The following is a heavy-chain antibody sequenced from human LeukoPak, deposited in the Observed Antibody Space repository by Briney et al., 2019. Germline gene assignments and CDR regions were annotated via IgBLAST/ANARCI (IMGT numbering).Heavy chain of an antibody. V-gene: IGHV7-4-1*02. Sequence: ASVKVSCKASGYTFTSYAMNWVRQAPGQGLEWMGWINTATGNPTYAQGFTGRFVFSLDTSVSTAYLQISSLKAEDTAVYYCARGTGELLATPIDYWGQGTLLTVSS. D-gene: IGHD1-26*01. CDR1: GYTFTSYA. CDR2: INTATGNP. CDR3: ARGTGELLATPIDY. J-gene: IGHJ4*02.